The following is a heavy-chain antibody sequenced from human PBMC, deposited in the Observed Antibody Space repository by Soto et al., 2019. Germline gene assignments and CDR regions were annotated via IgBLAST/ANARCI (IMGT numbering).Heavy chain of an antibody. J-gene: IGHJ5*02. CDR1: GYTFTSYY. V-gene: IGHV1-46*01. CDR2: INPSGGST. CDR3: ARDRGIAVAGTWWFDP. Sequence: SCKASGYTFTSYYMHWVRQAPGQGLEWMGIINPSGGSTSYAQKFQGRVTMTRDTSTSTVYMELSSLRSEDTAVYYCARDRGIAVAGTWWFDPWGQGTLVTVSS. D-gene: IGHD6-19*01.